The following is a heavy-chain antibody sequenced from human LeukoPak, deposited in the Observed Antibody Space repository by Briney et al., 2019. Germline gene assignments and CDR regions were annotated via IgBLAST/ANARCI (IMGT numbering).Heavy chain of an antibody. CDR1: GYIFTDYY. CDR2: INPNSGDT. Sequence: ASVTVSXKASGYIFTDYYIHWVRQAPGQGPEWMGRINPNSGDTDSAQKFQGRVTMTRVTSITTVYVEMRRLTSDDTAVYYCARVAYGNNATPFDHWGQGTLVIVSS. V-gene: IGHV1-2*06. D-gene: IGHD4-11*01. J-gene: IGHJ4*02. CDR3: ARVAYGNNATPFDH.